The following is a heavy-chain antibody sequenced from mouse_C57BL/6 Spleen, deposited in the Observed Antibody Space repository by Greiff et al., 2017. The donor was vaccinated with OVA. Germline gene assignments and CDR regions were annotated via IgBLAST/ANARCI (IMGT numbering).Heavy chain of an antibody. CDR2: ISSGGSYT. Sequence: VQLKESGGDLVKPGGSLKLSCAASGFTFSSYGMSWVRQTPDKRLEWVATISSGGSYTYYPDSVKGRFTISRDNAKNTLYLQMSSLKSEDTAMYYCARRDYYGSSNYYAMDYWGQGTSVTVSS. D-gene: IGHD1-1*01. CDR1: GFTFSSYG. CDR3: ARRDYYGSSNYYAMDY. V-gene: IGHV5-6*01. J-gene: IGHJ4*01.